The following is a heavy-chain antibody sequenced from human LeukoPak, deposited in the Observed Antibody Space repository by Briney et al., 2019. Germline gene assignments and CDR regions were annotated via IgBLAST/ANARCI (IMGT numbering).Heavy chain of an antibody. CDR2: IVVGSGNT. Sequence: ASVKVSCKASGFTFTSSAMQWVRQARGQRLEWIGWIVVGSGNTNYAQKFQERVTITRDMSTSTAYMELSSLRSEDTAVYYCARGYYDFWSGQYYYYYMDVWGKGTTVTVSS. CDR3: ARGYYDFWSGQYYYYYMDV. D-gene: IGHD3-3*01. V-gene: IGHV1-58*02. J-gene: IGHJ6*03. CDR1: GFTFTSSA.